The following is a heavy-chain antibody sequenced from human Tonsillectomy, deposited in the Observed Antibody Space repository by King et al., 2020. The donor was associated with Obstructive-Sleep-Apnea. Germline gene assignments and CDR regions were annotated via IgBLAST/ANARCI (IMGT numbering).Heavy chain of an antibody. CDR3: ARDMYYDFWSGYTDAFDI. Sequence: QLVQSGGGVVQPGRSLRLSCAASGFTFSSYAMHWVRQAPGKGLEWVAVISYDGSNKYYADSVKGRFTISRDNSKNTLYLQMNSLRAEDTAVYYCARDMYYDFWSGYTDAFDIWGQGTMVTVSS. CDR1: GFTFSSYA. J-gene: IGHJ3*02. D-gene: IGHD3-3*01. CDR2: ISYDGSNK. V-gene: IGHV3-30*04.